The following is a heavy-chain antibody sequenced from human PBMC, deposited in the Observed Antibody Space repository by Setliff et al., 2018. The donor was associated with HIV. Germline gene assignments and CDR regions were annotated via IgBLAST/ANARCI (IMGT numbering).Heavy chain of an antibody. CDR2: VFYTAFA. CDR3: EIQMPIPGIAINPVDY. Sequence: SETLSLTCTVSGDSIRGYYWSWIRQPPGEGLGWMGYVFYTAFAAYNPSLTSRLTISVDTSMSKFSLTFTSVTAAATAVYYCEIQMPIPGIAINPVDYWGQGALVTVSS. CDR1: GDSIRGYY. D-gene: IGHD5-12*01. V-gene: IGHV4-59*08. J-gene: IGHJ4*02.